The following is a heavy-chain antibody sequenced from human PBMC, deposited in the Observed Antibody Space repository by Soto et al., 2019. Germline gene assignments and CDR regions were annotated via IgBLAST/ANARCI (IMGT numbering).Heavy chain of an antibody. V-gene: IGHV1-2*04. CDR1: GYTFTGYY. J-gene: IGHJ6*03. CDR2: INPNSGGT. D-gene: IGHD4-17*01. Sequence: ASVKVSCKASGYTFTGYYMHWVRQAPGQGLEWMGWINPNSGGTNYAQKFQGWVTMTRDTSISTAYMELSRLRSDDTAVYYCARGASTGDIDYYYYCYMDVWGKGTRVTVAS. CDR3: ARGASTGDIDYYYYCYMDV.